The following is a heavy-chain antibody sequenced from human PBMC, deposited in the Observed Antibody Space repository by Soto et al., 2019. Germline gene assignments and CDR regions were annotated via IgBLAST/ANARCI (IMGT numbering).Heavy chain of an antibody. J-gene: IGHJ6*02. CDR3: ASAPGIAVAGTDSYYYGMDV. CDR2: IKQDGSEK. Sequence: GGSLRLSCAASGFTFSSYLMSWVRQAPGKGLEWVANIKQDGSEKYYVDSVKGRFTISRDNAKNSLYLQMNSLRAEDTAVYYCASAPGIAVAGTDSYYYGMDVWGQGTTVTVSS. V-gene: IGHV3-7*02. D-gene: IGHD6-19*01. CDR1: GFTFSSYL.